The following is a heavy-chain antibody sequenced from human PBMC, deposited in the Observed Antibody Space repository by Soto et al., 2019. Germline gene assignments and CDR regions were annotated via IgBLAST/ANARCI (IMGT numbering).Heavy chain of an antibody. CDR2: ISSSGTII. CDR1: GFTFSSYS. Sequence: PGGSLRLSCAASGFTFSSYSMNWVRQAPGKGLEWVSYISSSGTIIYHADSVKGRFTISRDNAKNSLFLQMNSLRAEDTAVYYCATVLRFLEWLSPETRFDYWGQGTLVTVSS. CDR3: ATVLRFLEWLSPETRFDY. J-gene: IGHJ4*02. D-gene: IGHD3-3*01. V-gene: IGHV3-48*04.